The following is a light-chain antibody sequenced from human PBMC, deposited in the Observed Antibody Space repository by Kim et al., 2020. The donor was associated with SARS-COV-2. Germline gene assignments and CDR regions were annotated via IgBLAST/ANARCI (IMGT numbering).Light chain of an antibody. CDR3: QQYNTYHLT. V-gene: IGKV1-5*03. J-gene: IGKJ4*01. CDR2: KAS. Sequence: DIQMTQSPSTLSASVGDRITITCRASQSISDWLAWYQQKPGKAPKLLIYKASNLESGVPSSFSGSGSGTEFTLTISSLQPDDFATYYCQQYNTYHLTFGGGTKVDIK. CDR1: QSISDW.